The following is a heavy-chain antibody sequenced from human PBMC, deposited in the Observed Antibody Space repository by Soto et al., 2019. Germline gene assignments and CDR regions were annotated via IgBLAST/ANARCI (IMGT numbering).Heavy chain of an antibody. Sequence: SEILSLTCAVSGGSIISGGYSWSWIRQPPGKGLGWIGYIYHSGSTYYNPSLKSRVTISVDRSKNQFSLKLSSVSAADTAVYYCARGAPVDLDYWGQGTLVTVSS. CDR3: ARGAPVDLDY. J-gene: IGHJ4*02. V-gene: IGHV4-30-2*01. CDR2: IYHSGST. CDR1: GGSIISGGYS.